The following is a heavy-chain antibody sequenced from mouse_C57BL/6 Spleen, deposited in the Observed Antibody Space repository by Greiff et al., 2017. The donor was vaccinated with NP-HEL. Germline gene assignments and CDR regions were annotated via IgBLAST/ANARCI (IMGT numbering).Heavy chain of an antibody. D-gene: IGHD1-1*01. CDR3: ARQITTVVGSDWYFDV. CDR1: GFTFSSYT. CDR2: ISGGGGNT. J-gene: IGHJ1*03. V-gene: IGHV5-9*01. Sequence: EVMLVESGGGLVKPGGSLKLSCAASGFTFSSYTLSWVRQTPEKRLEWVATISGGGGNTYYPDSVKGRFTISRDNAKNTLYLQMSSLRSEDTALYYCARQITTVVGSDWYFDVWGTGTTVTVSS.